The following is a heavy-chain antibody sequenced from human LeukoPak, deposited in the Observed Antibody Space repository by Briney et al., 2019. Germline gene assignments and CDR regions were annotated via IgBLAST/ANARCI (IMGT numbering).Heavy chain of an antibody. D-gene: IGHD2-15*01. CDR1: GYTFTGYY. Sequence: GASVKVSCXASGYTFTGYYMHWVRQAPGQGLEWMGWINPNSGGTKYAQKFQGRVTMTSDASISTAYMELSSLRSDDTAVYYCASRPDQHLLYYFDYWGQGALVTVSS. V-gene: IGHV1-2*02. CDR2: INPNSGGT. CDR3: ASRPDQHLLYYFDY. J-gene: IGHJ4*02.